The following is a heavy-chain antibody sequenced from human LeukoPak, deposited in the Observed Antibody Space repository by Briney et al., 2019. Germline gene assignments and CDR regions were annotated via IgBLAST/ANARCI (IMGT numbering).Heavy chain of an antibody. Sequence: GRSLRLSCAASGFTFSSYAMHWVRQAPGKGLEWVAVISCDGSNKYYADSVKGRFTISRDNSKNTLYLQMNSLGLDDTAVYFCARGRAGIAAAGFDYWGQGTLVTVSS. D-gene: IGHD6-13*01. J-gene: IGHJ4*02. CDR2: ISCDGSNK. CDR3: ARGRAGIAAAGFDY. V-gene: IGHV3-30*04. CDR1: GFTFSSYA.